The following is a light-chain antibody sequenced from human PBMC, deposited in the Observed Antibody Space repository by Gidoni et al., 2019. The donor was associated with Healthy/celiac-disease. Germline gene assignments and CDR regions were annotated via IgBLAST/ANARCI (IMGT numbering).Light chain of an antibody. V-gene: IGLV1-44*01. CDR1: SSNIGSNT. Sequence: QSVLTQPPPASGTPGQRVTISCSGSSSNIGSNTVNWYQQLPGTAPKLLIYSNNQRPSGVPDRFSGSKSGTSASLAISGLQSEDEADYYCAAWDDSLKGYVFGTGTKVTVL. CDR3: AAWDDSLKGYV. J-gene: IGLJ1*01. CDR2: SNN.